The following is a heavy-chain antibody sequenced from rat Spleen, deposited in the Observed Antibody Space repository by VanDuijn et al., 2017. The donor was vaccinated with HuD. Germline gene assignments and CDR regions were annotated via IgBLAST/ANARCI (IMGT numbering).Heavy chain of an antibody. CDR1: GLSFSNYD. CDR2: ISAGGDNT. D-gene: IGHD1-11*01. CDR3: TRHYGGYSEYVMDA. V-gene: IGHV5-25*01. J-gene: IGHJ4*01. Sequence: EVQLVESGGGLVQPGRSMKLSCAASGLSFSNYDMAWVRQAPTKGLEWVAYISAGGDNTYYRDSVKGRFTISRDNAKSTLYLQMGSLRSEDTATYFCTRHYGGYSEYVMDAWGQGASVTVSS.